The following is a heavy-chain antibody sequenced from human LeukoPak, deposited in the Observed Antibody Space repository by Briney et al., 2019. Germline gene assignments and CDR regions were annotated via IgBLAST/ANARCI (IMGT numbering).Heavy chain of an antibody. D-gene: IGHD4-17*01. CDR3: AKRPSDYGDYVSYFDY. Sequence: QPGGSLRLSCAASGFTFSNFAVSWVRQAPGKGLEWVGVISDDGRSKDYADSVKGRFTISRDNSKDTLYLQMNSLRDEDTAVYYCAKRPSDYGDYVSYFDYWGQGTLVTVSS. J-gene: IGHJ4*02. CDR1: GFTFSNFA. CDR2: ISDDGRSK. V-gene: IGHV3-30*18.